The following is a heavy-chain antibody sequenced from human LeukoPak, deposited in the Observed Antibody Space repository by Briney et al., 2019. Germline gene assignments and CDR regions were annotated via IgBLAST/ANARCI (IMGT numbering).Heavy chain of an antibody. V-gene: IGHV4-31*03. CDR3: ARAPYYDFWSGYGIWFDP. CDR1: GGSISSGGYY. CDR2: IYYSGST. Sequence: SETLSLTCTVSGGSISSGGYYWSWIRQHPGKGLEWFGYIYYSGSTYYNPSLKSRVTISVDTSKNQFSLKLSSVTAADTAVYYCARAPYYDFWSGYGIWFDPWGQGTLVTVSS. D-gene: IGHD3-3*01. J-gene: IGHJ5*02.